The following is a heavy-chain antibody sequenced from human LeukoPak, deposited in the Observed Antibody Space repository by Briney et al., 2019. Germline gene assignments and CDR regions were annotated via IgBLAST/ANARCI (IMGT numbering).Heavy chain of an antibody. D-gene: IGHD3-22*01. J-gene: IGHJ4*02. CDR1: GFSLSGYW. V-gene: IGHV3-7*01. CDR2: IKDDGSRK. Sequence: GGSLRLSCAASGFSLSGYWMTWVRQAPGKGLEWVANIKDDGSRKHDVDSARGRFTISRDNAKNSLYLDMNSLRAEDTAVYYCARECIDGYYESSGYDLWGQGTLVTVSS. CDR3: ARECIDGYYESSGYDL.